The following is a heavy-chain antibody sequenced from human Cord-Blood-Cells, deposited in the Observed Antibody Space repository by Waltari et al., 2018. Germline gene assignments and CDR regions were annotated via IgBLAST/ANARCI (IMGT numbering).Heavy chain of an antibody. CDR1: GGSLSSSSYY. CDR3: ARHEREGQLVNFDY. D-gene: IGHD6-6*01. J-gene: IGHJ4*02. V-gene: IGHV4-39*01. Sequence: QLQLQESGPGLVKPSETLSLTCTVSGGSLSSSSYYWGWIRQPPGKGLEWIGSLYYSGSTYYNPSLKSRVTISVDTSKNQFSLKLSSVTAADTAVYYCARHEREGQLVNFDYWGQGTLVTVSS. CDR2: LYYSGST.